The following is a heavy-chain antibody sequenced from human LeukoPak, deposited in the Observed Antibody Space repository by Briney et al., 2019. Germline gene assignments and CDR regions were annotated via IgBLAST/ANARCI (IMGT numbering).Heavy chain of an antibody. D-gene: IGHD3-22*01. CDR2: IWYGGSNE. CDR3: ARVSLSYYDSSGYFDY. CDR1: GFTFSSYG. J-gene: IGHJ4*02. V-gene: IGHV3-33*01. Sequence: GGSLRLSCAASGFTFSSYGMRWVRQAPGKGLEWVAVIWYGGSNEYYADSVKGRFTISRDNSKNTLYLQMNSLRAEDTAVYYCARVSLSYYDSSGYFDYWGQGTLVTVSS.